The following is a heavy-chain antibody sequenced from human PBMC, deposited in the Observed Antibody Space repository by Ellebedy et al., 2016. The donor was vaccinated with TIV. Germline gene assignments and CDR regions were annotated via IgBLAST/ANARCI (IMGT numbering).Heavy chain of an antibody. CDR2: ISRDNTYI. J-gene: IGHJ4*02. V-gene: IGHV3-21*01. CDR1: GFTFSSYT. D-gene: IGHD1-20*01. Sequence: GESLKISCAASGFTFSSYTLTWVRQAPGKGLEWVSSISRDNTYIYYADSVEGRFTISRDNAMNSLYLQMNSLRADDTAVYYCVRDDNWSFDLWGQGILVTVSS. CDR3: VRDDNWSFDL.